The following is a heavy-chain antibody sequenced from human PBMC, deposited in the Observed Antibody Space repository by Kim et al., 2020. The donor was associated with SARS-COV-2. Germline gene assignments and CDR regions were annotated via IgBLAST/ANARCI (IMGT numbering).Heavy chain of an antibody. J-gene: IGHJ4*02. Sequence: TDNADAVNGRFTISRDNSKNTLYLQMNSLRAEDTAVYYCAKTIPSAATGYWGQGTPVTVSS. V-gene: IGHV3-23*01. D-gene: IGHD2-15*01. CDR3: AKTIPSAATGY. CDR2: T.